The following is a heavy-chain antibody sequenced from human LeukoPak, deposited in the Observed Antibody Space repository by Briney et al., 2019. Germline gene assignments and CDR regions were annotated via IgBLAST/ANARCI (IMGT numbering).Heavy chain of an antibody. Sequence: ASVKVSCKASGYTFTGYYMHWVRQAPGQGLEWMGWINPNSGGTNYAQKFQGRVTMTRDTSISTAYMELGRPRSDDTAVYYCARDQHSSSWYIDYWGQGTLVTVSS. D-gene: IGHD6-13*01. V-gene: IGHV1-2*02. CDR3: ARDQHSSSWYIDY. J-gene: IGHJ4*02. CDR1: GYTFTGYY. CDR2: INPNSGGT.